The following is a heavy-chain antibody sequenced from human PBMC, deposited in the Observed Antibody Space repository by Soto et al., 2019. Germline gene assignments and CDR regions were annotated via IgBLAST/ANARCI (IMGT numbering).Heavy chain of an antibody. V-gene: IGHV5-10-1*01. D-gene: IGHD6-6*01. CDR1: GYSFTSYW. Sequence: PGESLKISCKGSGYSFTSYWISWVRQMPGKGLEWMGRIDPSDSYTNYSPSLQGHVTISADKSISTAYLQWSSLKASDTAMYYCARHDHSSSRPYYYYGMDVWGQGTTVTVSS. CDR3: ARHDHSSSRPYYYYGMDV. J-gene: IGHJ6*02. CDR2: IDPSDSYT.